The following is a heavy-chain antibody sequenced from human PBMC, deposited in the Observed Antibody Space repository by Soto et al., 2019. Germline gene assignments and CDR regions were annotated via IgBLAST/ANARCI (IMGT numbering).Heavy chain of an antibody. CDR2: INPSGGST. J-gene: IGHJ6*02. CDR1: GYTFTSYY. D-gene: IGHD5-18*01. V-gene: IGHV1-46*01. Sequence: GASVKVSCKASGYTFTSYYMHWVRQAPGQGLEWMGIINPSGGSTSYAQKFQGRVTMTRDTSTSTVYMELSSLRSEDTAVYYCARDRRGNSYGSYYYYGMDVRVQGTTVTVSS. CDR3: ARDRRGNSYGSYYYYGMDV.